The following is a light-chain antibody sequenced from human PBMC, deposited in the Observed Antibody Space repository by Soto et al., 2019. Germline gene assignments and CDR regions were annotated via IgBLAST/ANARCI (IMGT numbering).Light chain of an antibody. CDR3: ISFTSSSTLAV. J-gene: IGLJ1*01. V-gene: IGLV2-14*01. CDR1: SSDIGAYDY. CDR2: EVS. Sequence: QSALTQPASLSGSPGQSITISCTGTSSDIGAYDYVSWFQQHPGKAPKLMIYEVSNRPSGVSNRFSGSKSGTTASLTISGLQAEDEADYYCISFTSSSTLAVFGAGTKVTVL.